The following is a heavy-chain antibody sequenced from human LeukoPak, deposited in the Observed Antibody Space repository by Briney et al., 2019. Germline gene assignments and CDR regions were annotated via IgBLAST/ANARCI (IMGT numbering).Heavy chain of an antibody. V-gene: IGHV6-1*01. Sequence: SQTLSLTCAISGFSVSSNSAAWIWFRQSPSRGLEWLARKYFRSKWYYDYAVSVKSRIVISPDTSKNQFSLQLNSVTPDDTAVYFCARSAVGGHNDFWGQGTLVTVSS. D-gene: IGHD3-16*01. CDR1: GFSVSSNSAA. J-gene: IGHJ4*02. CDR2: KYFRSKWYY. CDR3: ARSAVGGHNDF.